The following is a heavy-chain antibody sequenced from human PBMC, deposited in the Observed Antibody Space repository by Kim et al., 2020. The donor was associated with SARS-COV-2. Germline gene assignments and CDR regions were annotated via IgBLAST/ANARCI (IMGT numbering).Heavy chain of an antibody. J-gene: IGHJ4*02. Sequence: ASVKVSCKASGYTFTVSTIHWMRQDPGQGLEYMGIINPSGGSTSYAQKFQGRVIMTRDTSTSTVYMELSSLRSEDTAVYYCARGANNYFDYWGQGTLVTV. V-gene: IGHV1-46*01. CDR2: INPSGGST. D-gene: IGHD2-8*01. CDR3: ARGANNYFDY. CDR1: GYTFTVST.